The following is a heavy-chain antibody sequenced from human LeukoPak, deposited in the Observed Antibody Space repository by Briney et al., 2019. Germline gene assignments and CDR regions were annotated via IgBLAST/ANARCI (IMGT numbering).Heavy chain of an antibody. D-gene: IGHD3/OR15-3a*01. CDR1: GYTFTSYD. V-gene: IGHV1-8*02. CDR3: ARPVVRRPRGTGYYFDY. Sequence: ASVKVSCKASGYTFTSYDINWVRQATGQGLEWMGWMNPNSCNTGYAQKFQGRVTMTRNTSISTAYMELSSLRSEATAVYYCARPVVRRPRGTGYYFDYWGQGTLVTVSS. J-gene: IGHJ4*02. CDR2: MNPNSCNT.